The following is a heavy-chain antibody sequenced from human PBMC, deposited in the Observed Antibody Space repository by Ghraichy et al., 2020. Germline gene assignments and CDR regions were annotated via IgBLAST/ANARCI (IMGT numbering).Heavy chain of an antibody. CDR2: ISGSGGST. D-gene: IGHD2-2*02. Sequence: GGSLRLSCAASGFTFSSYAMSWVRQASGKGLEWVSAISGSGGSTYYADSVKGRFTISRDNSKNTLYLQMNSLRAEDTAVYYCAKAGLGYCSSTSCYIPAYYFDYWGQGTLVTVSS. V-gene: IGHV3-23*01. CDR3: AKAGLGYCSSTSCYIPAYYFDY. CDR1: GFTFSSYA. J-gene: IGHJ4*02.